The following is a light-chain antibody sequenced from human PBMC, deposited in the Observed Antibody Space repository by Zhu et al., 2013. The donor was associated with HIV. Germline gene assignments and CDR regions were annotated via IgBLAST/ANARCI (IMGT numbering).Light chain of an antibody. CDR3: QQYNTYPAV. CDR2: AAS. V-gene: IGKV1-39*01. Sequence: DIQMTQSPSSLSASVGDRVTITCRASQSISSYLNWYQQKPGKAPKLLIYAASSLQSGVPSRFSGSGSGTEFTLTISSLQPDDFATYYCQQYNTYPAVFGGGTKVEIK. CDR1: QSISSY. J-gene: IGKJ4*01.